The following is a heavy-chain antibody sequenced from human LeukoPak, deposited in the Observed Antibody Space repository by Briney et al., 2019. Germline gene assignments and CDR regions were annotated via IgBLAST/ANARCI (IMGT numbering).Heavy chain of an antibody. CDR2: ISYDGGNK. Sequence: PGRSLRLSCAASGFTFSNYGIHWVRQAPGKGLEWVAVISYDGGNKNHAEAVKGRVTISRDNSKNTLYVQMNSLRAEDTAVYYCARSSGSPRDYSGQGTLVTVSS. CDR3: ARSSGSPRDY. CDR1: GFTFSNYG. J-gene: IGHJ4*02. V-gene: IGHV3-30*03. D-gene: IGHD1-26*01.